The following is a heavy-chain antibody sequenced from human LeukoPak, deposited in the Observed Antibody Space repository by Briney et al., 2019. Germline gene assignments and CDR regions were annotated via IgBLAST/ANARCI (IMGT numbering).Heavy chain of an antibody. Sequence: PSETLSLTCTVSGGSISSYYWSWIRQPPGKGLEWIGEINHSGSTNYNPSLKSRVTISVDTSKNQFSLKLSSVTAADTAVYYCASGDYVWGSYRSYWGQGTLVTVSS. V-gene: IGHV4-34*01. D-gene: IGHD3-16*02. CDR1: GGSISSYY. CDR3: ASGDYVWGSYRSY. J-gene: IGHJ4*02. CDR2: INHSGST.